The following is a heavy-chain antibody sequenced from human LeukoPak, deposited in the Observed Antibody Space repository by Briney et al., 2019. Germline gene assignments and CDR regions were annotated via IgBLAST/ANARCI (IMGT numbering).Heavy chain of an antibody. CDR2: IKQDGSEK. CDR3: ARVSSKATVRGLITKKNYYYYYMDV. CDR1: EFTFFTYW. D-gene: IGHD3-10*01. Sequence: GGSLRLSCAASEFTFFTYWMTWVRQAPGKGLEWVANIKQDGSEKYYVDSVKGRFTISRDNAKNSLYLQMNSLRAEDTAVYYCARVSSKATVRGLITKKNYYYYYMDVWGKGTTVTISS. V-gene: IGHV3-7*01. J-gene: IGHJ6*03.